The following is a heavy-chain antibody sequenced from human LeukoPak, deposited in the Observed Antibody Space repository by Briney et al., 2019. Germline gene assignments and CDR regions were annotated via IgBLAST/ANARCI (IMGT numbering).Heavy chain of an antibody. Sequence: VGSLRLSCAASGFTFSSYAMSWVRQAPGKGLEWVSSISNNGGSTYYADSVKGRFTISRDNSKNTLYLQMNSLRAEDTAVYYCAREWAGSGSGGAFDIWGRGTMVPVSS. CDR3: AREWAGSGSGGAFDI. D-gene: IGHD3-10*01. J-gene: IGHJ3*02. CDR2: ISNNGGST. V-gene: IGHV3-23*01. CDR1: GFTFSSYA.